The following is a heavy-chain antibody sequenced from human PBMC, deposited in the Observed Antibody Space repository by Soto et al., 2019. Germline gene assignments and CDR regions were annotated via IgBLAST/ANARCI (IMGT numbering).Heavy chain of an antibody. J-gene: IGHJ3*02. D-gene: IGHD5-12*01. CDR2: IKQDGSEK. Sequence: GGSLRLSCAASGFTFSSYWMSWVRQAPGKGLEWVANIKQDGSEKYYVDSVKGRFTISRDNAKNSLYLQMNSLRAEDTAVYYCARGGSHRGYDFAVAFDIWGQGTMVTVSS. V-gene: IGHV3-7*01. CDR3: ARGGSHRGYDFAVAFDI. CDR1: GFTFSSYW.